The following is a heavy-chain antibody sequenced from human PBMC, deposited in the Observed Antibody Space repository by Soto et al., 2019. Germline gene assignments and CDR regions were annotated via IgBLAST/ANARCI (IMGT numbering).Heavy chain of an antibody. CDR1: GGFVSSGSYY. CDR2: MSHSGGT. CDR3: ARVERGTATTVVDAFDI. D-gene: IGHD1-1*01. Sequence: QVQLQQWGAGLLKPSEPLSLTCAVYGGFVSSGSYYWSWIRQPPGKGREWIGEMSHSGGTHFNPSRKSRVAISVDTSKNQFSLKMSSVTAADTALYYCARVERGTATTVVDAFDIWGPGTMVTVSS. J-gene: IGHJ3*02. V-gene: IGHV4-34*01.